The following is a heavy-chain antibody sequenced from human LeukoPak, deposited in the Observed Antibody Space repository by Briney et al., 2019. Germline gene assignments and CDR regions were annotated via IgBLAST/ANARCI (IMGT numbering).Heavy chain of an antibody. D-gene: IGHD3-10*01. CDR2: TYYSGST. CDR1: GGSISSYY. V-gene: IGHV4-59*08. J-gene: IGHJ3*02. CDR3: ARGYGSGYAFDI. Sequence: SETLSLTCTVSGGSISSYYWSWIRQPPGKGLEWIGYTYYSGSTNYNPSLKSRVTISVDTSKNQFSLKLSSVTAADTAVYYCARGYGSGYAFDIWGQGTMVTVSS.